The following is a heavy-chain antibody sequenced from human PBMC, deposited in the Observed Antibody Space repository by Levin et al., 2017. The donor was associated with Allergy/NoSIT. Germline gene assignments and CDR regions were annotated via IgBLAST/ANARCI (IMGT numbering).Heavy chain of an antibody. CDR1: GGSISGGGYH. CDR2: IYYSGST. J-gene: IGHJ4*02. V-gene: IGHV4-31*03. Sequence: SETLSLTCTVSGGSISGGGYHWTWIRQHPEKGLEWIGYIYYSGSTFYNPSLKSRLMISVYTSKNQFSLNVSSVTAADTAVYYCAREDGSTFDCWGQGALVTVAS. D-gene: IGHD2-2*03. CDR3: AREDGSTFDC.